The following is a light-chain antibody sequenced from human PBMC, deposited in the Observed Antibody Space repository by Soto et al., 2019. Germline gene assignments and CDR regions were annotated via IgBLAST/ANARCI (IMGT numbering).Light chain of an antibody. CDR1: GGSIASGY. CDR2: EDN. Sequence: NFMLTQPHSVSESPGKTVTISCTRSGGSIASGYVQWYQQRPGSAPTTVIYEDNQRPSGVPDRFSGSIDRSSNSASLTISGPKTEDEADYYCQSYHSSTPYVFGTGTKVTVL. CDR3: QSYHSSTPYV. J-gene: IGLJ1*01. V-gene: IGLV6-57*03.